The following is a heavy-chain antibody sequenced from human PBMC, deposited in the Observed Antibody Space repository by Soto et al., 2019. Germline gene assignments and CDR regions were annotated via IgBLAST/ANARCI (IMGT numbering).Heavy chain of an antibody. CDR1: GFTFSSYA. V-gene: IGHV3-30-3*01. D-gene: IGHD6-19*01. Sequence: GGSLRLSCAASGFTFSSYAMHWVRQAPGKGLEWVAVISYDGSNKYYADSVKGRFTISRDNSKNTLYLQMNSLRAEDTAVYYCARDPRSGWYRGFVGYYFDYWGQGTLVTVSS. CDR2: ISYDGSNK. J-gene: IGHJ4*02. CDR3: ARDPRSGWYRGFVGYYFDY.